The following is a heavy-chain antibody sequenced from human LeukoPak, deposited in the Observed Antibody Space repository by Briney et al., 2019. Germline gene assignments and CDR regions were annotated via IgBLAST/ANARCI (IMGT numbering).Heavy chain of an antibody. CDR2: IIPIFGTA. J-gene: IGHJ6*03. Sequence: SVKVSCKASGGTFSSYAISWVRQAPGQGLEWMGGIIPIFGTANYAQKFQGRVTITADESTSTAYMELSSLRSEDTAVYYCASTYPRITIFGVVTDRRGWHMDVWGKGTTVTVSS. CDR3: ASTYPRITIFGVVTDRRGWHMDV. CDR1: GGTFSSYA. D-gene: IGHD3-3*01. V-gene: IGHV1-69*13.